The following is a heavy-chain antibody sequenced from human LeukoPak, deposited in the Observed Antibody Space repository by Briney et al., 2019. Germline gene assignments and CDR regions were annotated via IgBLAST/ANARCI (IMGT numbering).Heavy chain of an antibody. CDR2: IYYSGST. CDR3: ARSYSFSGTYSAFYFDN. Sequence: SETLSLTCTVFGGSISNYYWSWIRQSPGKGLEWIGYIYYSGSTSYNPSLKSRVTISVDTSKNQFSLKLTSVIAADTAEYYCARSYSFSGTYSAFYFDNWGQGALVTVSS. CDR1: GGSISNYY. V-gene: IGHV4-59*01. J-gene: IGHJ4*02. D-gene: IGHD1-26*01.